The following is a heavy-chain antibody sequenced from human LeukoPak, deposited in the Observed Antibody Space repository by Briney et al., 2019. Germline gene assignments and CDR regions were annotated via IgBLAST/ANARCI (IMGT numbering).Heavy chain of an antibody. Sequence: SETLSLTCAVYGGSFSGYYWSWIRQPPGKGLEWIGEINHSGSTNYNPSLKSRVTISVDTSKSQFSLKLSSVTAADTAVYYCARGGILEWLLLPPRRVYYFDYWGQGTLVTVSS. CDR2: INHSGST. V-gene: IGHV4-34*01. CDR1: GGSFSGYY. D-gene: IGHD3-3*01. J-gene: IGHJ4*02. CDR3: ARGGILEWLLLPPRRVYYFDY.